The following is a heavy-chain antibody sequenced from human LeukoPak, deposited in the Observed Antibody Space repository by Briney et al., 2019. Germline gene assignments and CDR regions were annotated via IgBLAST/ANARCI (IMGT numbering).Heavy chain of an antibody. Sequence: SETLSLTCAVSGGSFSGYYWTWIRQPPGKGLEWIGEINHSGSANYNPSLKSRVTISVDTSKNQFSLKLSSVTAADTAVYYCASGIAAAGRFGYWGQGTLVTVSS. CDR2: INHSGSA. D-gene: IGHD6-13*01. V-gene: IGHV4-34*01. J-gene: IGHJ4*02. CDR3: ASGIAAAGRFGY. CDR1: GGSFSGYY.